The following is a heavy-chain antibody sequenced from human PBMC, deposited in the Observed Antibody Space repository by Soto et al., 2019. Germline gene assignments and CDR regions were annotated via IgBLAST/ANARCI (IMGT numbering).Heavy chain of an antibody. CDR1: GFTFSSHS. J-gene: IGHJ4*02. CDR2: IYRSSVFRFGPNE. V-gene: IGHV3-21*01. Sequence: GGSLRLSCAASGFTFSSHSMNWVRQAPGKGLEWVASIYRSSVFRFGPNEFYADSVRGRSIISRDNTNNLVFLQMDSLRVEDKAVYYCAREFSSQLPLDYWGQGTLVTVSS. CDR3: AREFSSQLPLDY.